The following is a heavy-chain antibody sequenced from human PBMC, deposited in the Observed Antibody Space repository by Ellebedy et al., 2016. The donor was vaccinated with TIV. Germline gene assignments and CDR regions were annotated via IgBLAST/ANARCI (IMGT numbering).Heavy chain of an antibody. J-gene: IGHJ4*02. CDR1: GFAVSSNF. CDR2: ISDNGGST. V-gene: IGHV3-23*01. CDR3: SKGRGTSGYLSHDY. Sequence: GGSLRLXXAASGFAVSSNFMSWVRLAPGKGLEWVSAISDNGGSTFYSDSVKGRFTISRDNSKSTVYLQMNSVRAEDTAVYYCSKGRGTSGYLSHDYWGQGTLVTVSS. D-gene: IGHD3-22*01.